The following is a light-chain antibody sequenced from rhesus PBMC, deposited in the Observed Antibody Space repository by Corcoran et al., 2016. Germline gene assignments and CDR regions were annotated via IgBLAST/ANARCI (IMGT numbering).Light chain of an antibody. CDR2: EVT. J-gene: IGLJ1*01. CDR3: TSYASSNAFI. V-gene: IGLV2-13*02. CDR1: SSDIGGYDR. Sequence: QAALTQSPSVSGSPGQSVTISCTGTSSDIGGYDRVSWYQQHPGKAPKLMIYEVTKPPSGVFDRFSGSKSGNTASLTISGLQAEDAADYYCTSYASSNAFIFGGGTRLTVL.